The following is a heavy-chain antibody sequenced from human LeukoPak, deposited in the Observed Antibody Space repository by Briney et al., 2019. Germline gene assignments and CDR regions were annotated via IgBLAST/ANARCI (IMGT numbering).Heavy chain of an antibody. CDR2: ISGSGGST. CDR1: GFTFSSYA. J-gene: IGHJ4*02. Sequence: GGSLRLSCAASGFTFSSYAMSWVRQAPGKGLEWVSAISGSGGSTYYADSVKGRFTISRDNSKNTLYLQMNSLGAEDTAVYYCAKARDDYGDYPKDYWGQGTLVTVSS. V-gene: IGHV3-23*01. CDR3: AKARDDYGDYPKDY. D-gene: IGHD4-17*01.